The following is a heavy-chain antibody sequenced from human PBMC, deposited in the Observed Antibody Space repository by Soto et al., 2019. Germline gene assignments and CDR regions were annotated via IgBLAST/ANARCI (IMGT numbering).Heavy chain of an antibody. D-gene: IGHD3-22*01. CDR3: ARDREYYDSSGLYFDY. CDR1: GGSISDYY. J-gene: IGHJ4*02. CDR2: TYYGWNT. Sequence: SETLSLTCSVSGGSISDYYWSWIRLPPGKGLEWIGYTYYGWNTNYNPSLKSRVTISVDTSKNQFSLKLISVTAADTAVYYCARDREYYDSSGLYFDYWGQGTLVTVSS. V-gene: IGHV4-59*01.